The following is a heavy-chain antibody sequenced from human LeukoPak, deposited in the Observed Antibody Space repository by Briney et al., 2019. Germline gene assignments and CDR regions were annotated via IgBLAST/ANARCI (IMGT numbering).Heavy chain of an antibody. CDR2: INPNSGGI. CDR1: GYTFTGHY. V-gene: IGHV1-2*02. Sequence: ASVKVSCKASGYTFTGHYIHWVRQAPGQGLEWMGWINPNSGGIKSAQKFQGRVTMTRDTSISIAYMELSRLRSDDTAVYYCARLSGWNGYDAFDFWGQGTMVTVSS. CDR3: ARLSGWNGYDAFDF. D-gene: IGHD6-19*01. J-gene: IGHJ3*01.